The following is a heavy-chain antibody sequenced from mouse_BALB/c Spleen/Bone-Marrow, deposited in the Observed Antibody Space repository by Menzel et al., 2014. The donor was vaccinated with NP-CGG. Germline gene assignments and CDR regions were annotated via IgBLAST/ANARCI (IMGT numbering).Heavy chain of an antibody. V-gene: IGHV5-6-4*01. CDR2: ITSVGSYT. D-gene: IGHD1-2*01. CDR3: KRDNGPFDY. Sequence: EVQGVESGGGLVKPGGSLKLSCAASGFTFSSYTMPWVRQTPEKRLEWVATITSVGSYTYYPDSVKGRFTISRENAKNTVYLKMSSLKSEDTAMYYGKRDNGPFDYWGQGTTLTVSA. J-gene: IGHJ2*01. CDR1: GFTFSSYT.